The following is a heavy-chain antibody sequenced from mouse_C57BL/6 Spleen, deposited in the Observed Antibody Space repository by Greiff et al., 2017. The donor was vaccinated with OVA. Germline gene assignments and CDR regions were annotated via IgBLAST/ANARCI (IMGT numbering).Heavy chain of an antibody. Sequence: EVKLMESGPGLVKPSQSLSLTCSVTGYSFTSGYYWNWIRQFPGNKLELVGYIRYDGSNNYNPSLKNRVSITRDTSKNQLFLKLNSVTTEDTATYYCARASALYAMDYWGQGTSVTVSS. V-gene: IGHV3-6*01. CDR3: ARASALYAMDY. CDR1: GYSFTSGYY. D-gene: IGHD6-1*01. CDR2: IRYDGSN. J-gene: IGHJ4*01.